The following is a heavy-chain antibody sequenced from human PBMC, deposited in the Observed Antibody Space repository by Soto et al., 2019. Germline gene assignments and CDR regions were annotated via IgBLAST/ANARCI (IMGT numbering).Heavy chain of an antibody. Sequence: QVQLVQSGAEVKKPGASVKVSCKASGYTFSSYGISWVRQAPGQGLEWMGWISAYNGNTNYAQKLQGRVTMTTDTSTSTAYMEVRRLRSDGTAVYYCARSIAAAVDLDYWGQGTLVTVSS. CDR3: ARSIAAAVDLDY. CDR1: GYTFSSYG. D-gene: IGHD6-6*01. CDR2: ISAYNGNT. J-gene: IGHJ4*02. V-gene: IGHV1-18*01.